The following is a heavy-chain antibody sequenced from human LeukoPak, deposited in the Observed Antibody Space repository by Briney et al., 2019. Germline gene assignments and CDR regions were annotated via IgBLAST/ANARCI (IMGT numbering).Heavy chain of an antibody. J-gene: IGHJ5*02. Sequence: ASVKVSCKASGYTVTSYGISWVRQAPGQGLEWMGWISAYNGNTNYAQKLQGRVTMTTDTSTSTAYMELRSLRSDDTAVYYCARDPRYCSSTSCYGWWFDPWGQGTLVTVSS. D-gene: IGHD2-2*01. CDR1: GYTVTSYG. CDR2: ISAYNGNT. V-gene: IGHV1-18*01. CDR3: ARDPRYCSSTSCYGWWFDP.